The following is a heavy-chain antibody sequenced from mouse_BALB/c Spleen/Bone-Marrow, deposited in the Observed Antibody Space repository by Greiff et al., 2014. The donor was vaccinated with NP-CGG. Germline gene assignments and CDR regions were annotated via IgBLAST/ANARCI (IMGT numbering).Heavy chain of an antibody. Sequence: VQLQQSGAELAKPGASVKMSCKTSGYTFTTYWIHWVKQRPGQGPEWIGYINPSTGYTEYNQKFKDKATLTADKSSSTAYMQLSSLTSEEFAVYYCAREGIYYGNTWFAYWGQGTLVTVSA. D-gene: IGHD2-1*01. CDR1: GYTFTTYW. CDR2: INPSTGYT. CDR3: AREGIYYGNTWFAY. J-gene: IGHJ3*01. V-gene: IGHV1-7*01.